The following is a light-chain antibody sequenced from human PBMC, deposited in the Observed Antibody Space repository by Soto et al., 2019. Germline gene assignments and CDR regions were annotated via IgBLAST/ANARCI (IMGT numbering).Light chain of an antibody. CDR2: GAS. Sequence: EIVLTQSPGSLSLSPGERATLSCRASQSVDNTYLAWYQQKPGQAPRLLIYGASSRPTGIPDRFSGSGSGTDFTLTISRLEPEDFSVYYCHQYGTAPLTFGPGTKVDIK. J-gene: IGKJ3*01. V-gene: IGKV3-20*01. CDR1: QSVDNTY. CDR3: HQYGTAPLT.